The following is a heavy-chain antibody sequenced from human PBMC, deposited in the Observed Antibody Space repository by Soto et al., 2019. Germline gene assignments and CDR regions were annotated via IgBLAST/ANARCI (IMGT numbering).Heavy chain of an antibody. CDR2: IYPGDHET. J-gene: IGHJ4*02. CDR3: ARSPRSSPYFDY. D-gene: IGHD6-13*01. CDR1: GYTFSNFW. Sequence: PGESLKISCQSSGYTFSNFWIGWVRQLPGKGLEWMGIIYPGDHETRYSTSFHGKVTISADRSINTAYLQRNSLEASDTAFYFCARSPRSSPYFDYWGQGALVTVSS. V-gene: IGHV5-51*01.